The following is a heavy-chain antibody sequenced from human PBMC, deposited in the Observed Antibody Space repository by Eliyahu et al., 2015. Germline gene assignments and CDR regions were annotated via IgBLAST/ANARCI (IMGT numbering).Heavy chain of an antibody. CDR2: IHIGGAT. V-gene: IGHV4-39*01. CDR1: GGLVVASXYY. Sequence: QLRLQESGPAVVKPSETLSLTCAVSGGLVVASXYYWGWVRQSPGRGLEWIATIHIGGATYYNPSLKSRVTISKDAVKNQFSLTLTSVTAADTAMYYCVRPSGQFDGSLRQNPANYFDPWGPGILVTVSS. J-gene: IGHJ5*02. CDR3: VRPSGQFDGSLRQNPANYFDP. D-gene: IGHD3-10*01.